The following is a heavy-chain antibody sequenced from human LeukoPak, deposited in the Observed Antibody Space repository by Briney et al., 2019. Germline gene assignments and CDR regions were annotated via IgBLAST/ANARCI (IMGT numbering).Heavy chain of an antibody. Sequence: ASVKVSCKASGYTFTGYYMHWVRQAPGQGLEWMGWINPNSGGTNYAQKFQGRVTMTRDTSISTAYMELSRLRSEDMAVYYCARGTYCSGGSCYSFDYWGQGTLVTASS. CDR1: GYTFTGYY. CDR2: INPNSGGT. CDR3: ARGTYCSGGSCYSFDY. V-gene: IGHV1-2*02. J-gene: IGHJ4*02. D-gene: IGHD2-15*01.